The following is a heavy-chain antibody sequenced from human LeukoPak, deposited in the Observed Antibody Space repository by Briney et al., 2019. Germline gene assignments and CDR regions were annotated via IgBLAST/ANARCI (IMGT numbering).Heavy chain of an antibody. CDR2: ISGSGAST. Sequence: PGGSLRLSCAASGFTFSSYAMSWVRQAPGKGLEWVSAISGSGASTYYADSVKGRFTISRDNSKNTLYLQMNSLRAEDTAVYSCSKTLTTYYYDSSGYYLWYFDYWGQGTLVTVSS. J-gene: IGHJ4*02. D-gene: IGHD3-22*01. CDR3: SKTLTTYYYDSSGYYLWYFDY. CDR1: GFTFSSYA. V-gene: IGHV3-23*01.